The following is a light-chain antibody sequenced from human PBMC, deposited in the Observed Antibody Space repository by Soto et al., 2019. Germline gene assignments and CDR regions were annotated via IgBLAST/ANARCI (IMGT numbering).Light chain of an antibody. V-gene: IGKV3-15*01. Sequence: EVVMTQSPATLSVSPGETATLSCRASQSVGSNLAWYQQKPGQAPRLLIYGASTRATGIAARFSGSGSGTDFTLTISCLQSEDFATYYCQQYYSYPSITFGQGTRLEIK. J-gene: IGKJ5*01. CDR2: GAS. CDR3: QQYYSYPSIT. CDR1: QSVGSN.